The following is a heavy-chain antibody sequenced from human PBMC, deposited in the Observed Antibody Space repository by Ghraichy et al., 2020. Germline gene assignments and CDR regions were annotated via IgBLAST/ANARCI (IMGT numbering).Heavy chain of an antibody. CDR2: IYHSGST. Sequence: SETLSLTCTVSGYSISSGYYWGWIRQPPGKGLEWIGSIYHSGSTYYNPSLKSRVTISVDTSKNQFSLKLSSVTAADTAVYYCARDILWFGELFGIGGYWGQGTLVTVSS. V-gene: IGHV4-38-2*02. J-gene: IGHJ4*02. CDR1: GYSISSGYY. CDR3: ARDILWFGELFGIGGY. D-gene: IGHD3-10*01.